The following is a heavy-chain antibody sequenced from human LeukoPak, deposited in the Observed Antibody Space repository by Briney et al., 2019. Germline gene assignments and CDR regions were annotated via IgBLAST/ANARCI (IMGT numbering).Heavy chain of an antibody. CDR2: IYHSGST. V-gene: IGHV4-38-2*02. CDR3: ARGAFGVLLSAFDI. D-gene: IGHD3-3*01. Sequence: PPETLSLTCTVSGYSISSGYYWGWIRQPPGKGLEWIGSIYHSGSTYSNPSLKSRVIISVDTSKNQFSLKLSSVTAADTAVYWCARGAFGVLLSAFDIWGQGTMVTVSS. CDR1: GYSISSGYY. J-gene: IGHJ3*02.